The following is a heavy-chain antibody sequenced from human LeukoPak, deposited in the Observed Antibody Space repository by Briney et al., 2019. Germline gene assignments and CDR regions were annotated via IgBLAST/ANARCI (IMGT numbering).Heavy chain of an antibody. CDR1: GFTFRNYG. CDR3: ARDPSGYGDYHDAFDI. V-gene: IGHV3-33*01. D-gene: IGHD4-17*01. CDR2: IWYDGSNN. Sequence: GGSLGLSCVASGFTFRNYGMHWVRQAPGKGLEWVAVIWYDGSNNYYADSVKGRFTVSRDNSKNTLYLQMNSLRAEDTAVYYCARDPSGYGDYHDAFDIWGQGTMVTVSS. J-gene: IGHJ3*02.